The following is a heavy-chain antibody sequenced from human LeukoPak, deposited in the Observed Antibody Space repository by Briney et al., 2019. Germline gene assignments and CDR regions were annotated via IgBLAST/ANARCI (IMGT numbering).Heavy chain of an antibody. D-gene: IGHD6-13*01. CDR1: GFTVSGNY. J-gene: IGHJ4*02. Sequence: GGSLRLSCAASGFTVSGNYMTWVRQAPGKGLEWVSTISGSGGSTYYADSVKGRFTISRDNSINTLYLQMNSLRAEDTAVYYCAKSYDSSSWSYFDYWGQGTLVTVSS. CDR3: AKSYDSSSWSYFDY. CDR2: ISGSGGST. V-gene: IGHV3-23*01.